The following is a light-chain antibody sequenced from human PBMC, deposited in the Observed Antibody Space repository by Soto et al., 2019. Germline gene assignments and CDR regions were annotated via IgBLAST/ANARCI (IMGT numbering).Light chain of an antibody. Sequence: EIVLTQSPGTLSLSPGERATLSCRASQSVSSYYLAWYQQKPGQAPRLLIYGASNRATGIPDRFSGSGSGTDFTLTISRLEPEDFAVYYCQQYGSSPKTFGQGTKVEIK. CDR2: GAS. CDR3: QQYGSSPKT. V-gene: IGKV3-20*01. CDR1: QSVSSYY. J-gene: IGKJ1*01.